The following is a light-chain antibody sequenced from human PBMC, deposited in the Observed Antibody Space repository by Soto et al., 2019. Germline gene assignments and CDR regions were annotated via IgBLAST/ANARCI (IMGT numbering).Light chain of an antibody. CDR2: EVS. V-gene: IGLV2-23*02. Sequence: QSALTQPASVSGSPGQSITISCTGTSSDVGSYNLVSWYQQHPGKAPKLMIYEVSKRPSGVSNLFSGSKSGNPASLTISGLQAEDEDDYYCCSYAGSSTVLFGGGTKLTVL. J-gene: IGLJ2*01. CDR3: CSYAGSSTVL. CDR1: SSDVGSYNL.